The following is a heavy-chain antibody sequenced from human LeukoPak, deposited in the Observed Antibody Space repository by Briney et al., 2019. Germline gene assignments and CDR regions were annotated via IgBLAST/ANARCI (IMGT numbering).Heavy chain of an antibody. V-gene: IGHV1-2*02. D-gene: IGHD2-2*02. Sequence: ASVKVSCKASGYTFTGYYMHWVRQAPGQGLEWMGWINPNSGGTNYAQMFQGRVTMTRDTSISTAYMELSRLRSDDTAVYYCACLGYCSSTSCYIEDVVWGQGTLVTVSS. CDR3: ACLGYCSSTSCYIEDVV. CDR2: INPNSGGT. J-gene: IGHJ4*02. CDR1: GYTFTGYY.